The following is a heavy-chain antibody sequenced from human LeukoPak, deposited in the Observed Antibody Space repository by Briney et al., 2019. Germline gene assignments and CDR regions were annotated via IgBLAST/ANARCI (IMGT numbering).Heavy chain of an antibody. CDR3: ARETYYDILTGYRHYYYYGMDV. CDR1: GGSFSGYY. CDR2: INHSGST. D-gene: IGHD3-9*01. J-gene: IGHJ6*02. Sequence: PSETLSLTCAVYGGSFSGYYWSWIRQPPGKGLEWIGEINHSGSTNYNPSLKSRVTISVDTSKNQFSPKLSSVTAADTAVYYCARETYYDILTGYRHYYYYGMDVWGQGTTVTVSS. V-gene: IGHV4-34*01.